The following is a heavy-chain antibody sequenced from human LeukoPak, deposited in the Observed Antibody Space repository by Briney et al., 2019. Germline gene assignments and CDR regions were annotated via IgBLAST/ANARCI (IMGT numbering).Heavy chain of an antibody. CDR2: IYYTGTT. CDR1: GGSISNYY. V-gene: IGHV4-59*01. D-gene: IGHD6-19*01. Sequence: SEALSLTCTVSGGSISNYYWSWIRQPPGRGLERIGYIYYTGTTNYNPSLKSRVTISLDTSKNQFSLKLTSVSAADTAVYYCARESSGHLNAFDIWGQGTMVTVSS. J-gene: IGHJ3*02. CDR3: ARESSGHLNAFDI.